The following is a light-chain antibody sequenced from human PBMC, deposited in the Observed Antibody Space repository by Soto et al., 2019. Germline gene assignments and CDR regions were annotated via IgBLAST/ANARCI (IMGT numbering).Light chain of an antibody. Sequence: QSVLIQPPSASGTPGQRVTISCSGSSSSIGSNYVYWYQQLPGTAPKVLIYRNNQRASGVPDRFSGSKSGTSASLVISGLRSEDESDYYCAAWDDSLNGRVFGAGTQLTVL. CDR1: SSSIGSNY. J-gene: IGLJ7*01. CDR3: AAWDDSLNGRV. V-gene: IGLV1-47*01. CDR2: RNN.